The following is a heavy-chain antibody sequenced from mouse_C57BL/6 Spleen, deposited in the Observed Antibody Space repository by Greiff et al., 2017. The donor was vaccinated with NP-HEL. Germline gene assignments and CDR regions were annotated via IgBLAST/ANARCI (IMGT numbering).Heavy chain of an antibody. V-gene: IGHV1-5*01. CDR2: IYPGNSDT. D-gene: IGHD2-1*01. CDR1: GYTFTSYC. CDR3: TRRGIYYGNYVGGFDY. J-gene: IGHJ2*01. Sequence: EVQLQQSGTVLARPGASVKMSCKTSGYTFTSYCMHWVKQRPGQGLEWIGAIYPGNSDTSYNQKFKGKAKLTAVTSASTAYMELSSLTNEDSAVYYCTRRGIYYGNYVGGFDYWGQGTTLTVSS.